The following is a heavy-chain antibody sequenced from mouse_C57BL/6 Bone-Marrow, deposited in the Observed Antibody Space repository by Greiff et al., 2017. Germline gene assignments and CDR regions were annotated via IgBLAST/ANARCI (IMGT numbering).Heavy chain of an antibody. V-gene: IGHV1-61*01. Sequence: QVQLKQPGAELVRPGSSVKLSCKASGYTFTSYWMDWVKQRPGQGLEWIGNIYPSDSETHYNQKFKDKATLTVYKSSSTAYMQLSSLTSADSAVYYCARRYYYVSSASWFAYWGQGTLVTVSA. J-gene: IGHJ3*01. D-gene: IGHD1-1*01. CDR2: IYPSDSET. CDR1: GYTFTSYW. CDR3: ARRYYYVSSASWFAY.